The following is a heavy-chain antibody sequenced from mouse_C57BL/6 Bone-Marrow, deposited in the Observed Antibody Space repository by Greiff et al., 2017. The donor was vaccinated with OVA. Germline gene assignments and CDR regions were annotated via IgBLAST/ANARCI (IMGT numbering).Heavy chain of an antibody. J-gene: IGHJ3*01. Sequence: VQLQQSGAELVKPGASVKISCKASGYAFSRYWMNWVKQRPGKGLEWIGQIYPGDGDTNYNGKFKGKATLTADKSSSTAYMQLSSLTSEDSAVYFCARRNYDYPFAYWGQGTLVTVSA. V-gene: IGHV1-80*01. D-gene: IGHD2-4*01. CDR2: IYPGDGDT. CDR3: ARRNYDYPFAY. CDR1: GYAFSRYW.